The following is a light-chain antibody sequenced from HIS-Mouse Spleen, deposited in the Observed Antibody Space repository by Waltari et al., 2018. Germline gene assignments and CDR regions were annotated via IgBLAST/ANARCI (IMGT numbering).Light chain of an antibody. CDR1: QSVSSY. CDR3: QQRSNWPPMYT. V-gene: IGKV3-11*01. J-gene: IGKJ2*01. CDR2: DAS. Sequence: EIVLTQSPATLSLSPGERATLSCRARQSVSSYLAWYQQKPGQAPRLLNYDASNRATGIPARFSGSASGTDFTLTISSLEPEDFAVYYCQQRSNWPPMYTFGQGTKLEIK.